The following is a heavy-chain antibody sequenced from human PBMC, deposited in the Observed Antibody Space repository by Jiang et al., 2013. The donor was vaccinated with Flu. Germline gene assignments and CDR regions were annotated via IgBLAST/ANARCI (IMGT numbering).Heavy chain of an antibody. Sequence: TDYYMHWVQQAPGKGLEWMGLVDPEDGETIYAEKFQGRVTITADTSTDTAYMELSSLRSEDTAVYYCATGLRRLKYYDFWSGYQFDYWGQGTLVTVSS. CDR2: VDPEDGET. J-gene: IGHJ4*02. CDR1: TDYY. V-gene: IGHV1-69-2*01. CDR3: ATGLRRLKYYDFWSGYQFDY. D-gene: IGHD3-3*01.